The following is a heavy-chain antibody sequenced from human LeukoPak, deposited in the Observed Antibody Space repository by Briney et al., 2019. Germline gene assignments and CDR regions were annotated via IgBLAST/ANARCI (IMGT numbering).Heavy chain of an antibody. J-gene: IGHJ4*02. CDR2: FDPEDGET. V-gene: IGHV1-24*01. D-gene: IGHD3-9*01. Sequence: GASVKVSCKVSGYSLTELSMHWVRQAPGKGLEWMGGFDPEDGETIYAQKFQGRVTMTEDTSIDTAYMELSSLRSEDTAMYFCAPLLTGYYDYWGQGTLVTVSS. CDR3: APLLTGYYDY. CDR1: GYSLTELS.